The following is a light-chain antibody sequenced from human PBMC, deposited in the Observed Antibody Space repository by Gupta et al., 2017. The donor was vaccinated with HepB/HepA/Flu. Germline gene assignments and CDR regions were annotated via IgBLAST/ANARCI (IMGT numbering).Light chain of an antibody. CDR2: EAS. V-gene: IGKV1-5*03. CDR3: QQYNSYSRT. J-gene: IGKJ1*01. Sequence: DIKMTQSPSTLSASVGDRVTITCRASQSISSWLAWYQQKPGKAPKVLIYEASTLESGVPSRFSGSGSGTEFTLTINSLQPDDFATYYCQQYNSYSRTFGQGTKVEIK. CDR1: QSISSW.